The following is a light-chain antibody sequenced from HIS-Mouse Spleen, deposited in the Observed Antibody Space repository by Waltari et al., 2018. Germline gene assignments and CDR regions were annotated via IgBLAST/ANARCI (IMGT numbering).Light chain of an antibody. CDR2: DAS. CDR1: SSDVAGYNY. J-gene: IGLJ3*02. Sequence: QSALTQPASVSGSPVQSITISSTGPSSDVAGYNYVSWYQQHPGKAPKLMIYDASNRPSGVSNRFSGSKSGNTASLTISGLQAEDEADYYCSSYTSSSWVFGGGTKLTVL. CDR3: SSYTSSSWV. V-gene: IGLV2-14*03.